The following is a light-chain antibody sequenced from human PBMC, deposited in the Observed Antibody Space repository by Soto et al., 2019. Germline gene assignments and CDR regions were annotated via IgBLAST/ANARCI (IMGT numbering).Light chain of an antibody. CDR3: SSYAGSNHLV. CDR2: EVS. Sequence: QSALTQPPSASGSPGQSVTISCTGTSSDVGGYNYVSWYQQHPGKAPKLMIYEVSKLPSGVPDRFSGSKSGNTASLTVSGLQAEDEADYYCSSYAGSNHLVFGGGTKRTVL. V-gene: IGLV2-8*01. J-gene: IGLJ2*01. CDR1: SSDVGGYNY.